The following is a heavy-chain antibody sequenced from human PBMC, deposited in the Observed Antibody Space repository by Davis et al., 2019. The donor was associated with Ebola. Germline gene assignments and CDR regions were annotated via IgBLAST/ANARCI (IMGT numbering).Heavy chain of an antibody. J-gene: IGHJ4*02. CDR1: GYTFNSHG. Sequence: ASVKVSCKASGYTFNSHGISWVRQAPGQGLEWMAWISAYNGHTNYAQKFQGRLTLTTDTSTSTVYMELRSLTSDDTAEYYCARGRNGGWDFDNWGQGTLVTVSS. V-gene: IGHV1-18*01. CDR3: ARGRNGGWDFDN. D-gene: IGHD6-19*01. CDR2: ISAYNGHT.